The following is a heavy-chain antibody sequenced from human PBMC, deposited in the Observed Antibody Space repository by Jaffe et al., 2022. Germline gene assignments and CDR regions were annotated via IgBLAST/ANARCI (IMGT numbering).Heavy chain of an antibody. CDR1: GFTFSSYS. J-gene: IGHJ3*02. Sequence: EVQLVESGGGLVKPGGSLRLSCAASGFTFSSYSMNWVRQAPGKGLEWVSSISSSSSYIYYADSVKGRFTISRDNAKNSLYLQMNSLRAEDTAVYYCARIRIFGVVSGDYDAFDIWGQGTMVTVSS. D-gene: IGHD3-3*01. V-gene: IGHV3-21*01. CDR3: ARIRIFGVVSGDYDAFDI. CDR2: ISSSSSYI.